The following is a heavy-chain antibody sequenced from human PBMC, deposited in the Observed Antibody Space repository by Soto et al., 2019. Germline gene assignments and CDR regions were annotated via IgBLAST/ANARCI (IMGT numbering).Heavy chain of an antibody. CDR2: INHSGST. CDR3: AREAAARDSSGQLDY. V-gene: IGHV4-34*01. Sequence: SETLSLTCAVYGGSFSGYYWSWIRQPPGKGLEWIGEINHSGSTNYNPSLKSRVTISVDTSKNQFSLKLSSVTAADTAVYYCAREAAARDSSGQLDYWGQGTLVTVSS. CDR1: GGSFSGYY. J-gene: IGHJ4*02. D-gene: IGHD3-22*01.